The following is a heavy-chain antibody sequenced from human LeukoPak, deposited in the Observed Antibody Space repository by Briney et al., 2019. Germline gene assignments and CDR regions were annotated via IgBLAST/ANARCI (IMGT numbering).Heavy chain of an antibody. CDR1: GFTFSTYE. CDR3: ESEIYGMDV. V-gene: IGHV3-48*03. CDR2: ISNSGSSI. J-gene: IGHJ6*02. Sequence: GGSLRLSCTASGFTFSTYEVNWVRQAPGKGVEGVSYISNSGSSISYADSVKGRFTISRDNAKNSAFLQMNSLRVEDTAVYYCESEIYGMDVWGQGTTVTVSS.